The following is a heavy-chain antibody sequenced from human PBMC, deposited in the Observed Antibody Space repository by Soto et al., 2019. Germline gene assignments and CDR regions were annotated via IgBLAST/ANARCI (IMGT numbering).Heavy chain of an antibody. V-gene: IGHV4-4*02. CDR2: MHHSGAT. CDR3: ARGYYDRSGYYLDP. Sequence: PSETLSLTCAVSGVSISSSHWWTWVRQPPEKGLQWIGEMHHSGATNYNPSLKSRMTTSVDKAKNQFSLQLTSVTAADTAVYYCARGYYDRSGYYLDPWGQGTLVT. J-gene: IGHJ5*02. CDR1: GVSISSSHW. D-gene: IGHD3-22*01.